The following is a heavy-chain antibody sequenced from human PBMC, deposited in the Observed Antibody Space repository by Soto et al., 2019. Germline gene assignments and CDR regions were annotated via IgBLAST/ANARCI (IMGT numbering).Heavy chain of an antibody. V-gene: IGHV3-23*01. Sequence: PGGSLRLSCAASEFSFDDSAMSWVRRAPGKGLEWVSSITYTGVSTYYADSVKGRFTISRDNSRDTLFLQMNSLRAEDTAIYYCARGDGDYYDGNGYLGRHWGQGTLVTVSS. CDR2: ITYTGVST. J-gene: IGHJ4*02. CDR3: ARGDGDYYDGNGYLGRH. CDR1: EFSFDDSA. D-gene: IGHD3-22*01.